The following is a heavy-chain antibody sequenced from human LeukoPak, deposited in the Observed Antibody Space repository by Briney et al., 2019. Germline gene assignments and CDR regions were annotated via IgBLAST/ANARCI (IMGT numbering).Heavy chain of an antibody. CDR2: INPNSGGT. J-gene: IGHJ4*02. CDR1: GYTFTGYY. V-gene: IGHV1-2*06. Sequence: ASVKVSCKASGYTFTGYYMHWVRQAPGQGLEWMGRINPNSGGTNYAQKFQGRVTMTRDTSISTAYMELSRLRSDDTAVYYCAREGPRYCSGGSCYSDIGWDDYWGQGTLVTVSS. CDR3: AREGPRYCSGGSCYSDIGWDDY. D-gene: IGHD2-15*01.